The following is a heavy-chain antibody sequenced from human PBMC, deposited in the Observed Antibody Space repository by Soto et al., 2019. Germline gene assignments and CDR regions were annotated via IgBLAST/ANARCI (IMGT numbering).Heavy chain of an antibody. Sequence: LSLTCAASGFTFSSYGMHWVRQAPGKGLEWVAVIWYDGSNKYYADSVKGRFTISRDNSKNTLYLQMNSLRAEDTAVYYCARGWKQPTYYFDYWGQGTLVTVSS. D-gene: IGHD6-13*01. V-gene: IGHV3-33*01. CDR2: IWYDGSNK. CDR3: ARGWKQPTYYFDY. CDR1: GFTFSSYG. J-gene: IGHJ4*02.